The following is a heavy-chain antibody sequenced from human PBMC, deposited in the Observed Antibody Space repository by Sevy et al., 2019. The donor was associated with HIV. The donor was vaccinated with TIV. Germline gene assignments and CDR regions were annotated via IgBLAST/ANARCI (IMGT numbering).Heavy chain of an antibody. D-gene: IGHD3-10*01. CDR3: AKDWFYYYGMDV. J-gene: IGHJ6*02. CDR2: ISDSGYST. CDR1: GFTFSTYA. Sequence: GGSLRLSCVASGFTFSTYAMNWVRQAPGKGLEWVSVISDSGYSTNYADFVKGRFTISRDNSKNTLYLQMNSLRAEDTAVYYCAKDWFYYYGMDVRGQGTTVTVSS. V-gene: IGHV3-23*01.